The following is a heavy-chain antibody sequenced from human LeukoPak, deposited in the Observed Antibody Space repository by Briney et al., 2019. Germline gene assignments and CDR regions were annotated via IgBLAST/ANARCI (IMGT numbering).Heavy chain of an antibody. CDR3: ARGFGSGWSTLFDY. V-gene: IGHV4-34*01. D-gene: IGHD6-19*01. CDR2: INHSGST. Sequence: SETLSVNCAVDGGASGENDWNVIHQSPGKRLESTEEINHSGSTNYNPSLKSRVTISVDTSKNQFSLKLSSVTAADTTVYCCARGFGSGWSTLFDYWGQGTLVTVSS. CDR1: GGASGEND. J-gene: IGHJ4*02.